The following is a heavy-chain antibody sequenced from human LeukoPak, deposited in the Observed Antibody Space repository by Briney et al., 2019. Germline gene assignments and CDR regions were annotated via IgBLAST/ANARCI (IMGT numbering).Heavy chain of an antibody. CDR1: GFTFSDYR. CDR3: ATYTQYFGAPGGTDY. CDR2: INKDGSEK. Sequence: PGGSLRLSCAVSGFTFSDYRMRWVRQAPGKGLGWVASINKDGSEKQYVDSVKGRFTISRDNAKNSVYLQMTSLGAEDTAVYYCATYTQYFGAPGGTDYWGLGTLVTVSS. J-gene: IGHJ4*02. D-gene: IGHD2-15*01. V-gene: IGHV3-7*01.